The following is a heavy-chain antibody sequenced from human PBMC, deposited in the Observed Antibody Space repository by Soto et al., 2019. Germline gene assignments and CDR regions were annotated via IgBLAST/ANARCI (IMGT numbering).Heavy chain of an antibody. CDR2: INAGNGNT. CDR3: AKGPGGPDGPGDY. Sequence: QVQLVQSGAEVKKPGASVQVSCKASGYTFTSYAMHWVRQAPGQRLEWMGWINAGNGNTKYSQKFQGRVTITRDTSASKAYMELSSLRSEDTAVYYCAKGPGGPDGPGDYWGQGTLVTVSS. CDR1: GYTFTSYA. J-gene: IGHJ4*02. V-gene: IGHV1-3*01. D-gene: IGHD2-15*01.